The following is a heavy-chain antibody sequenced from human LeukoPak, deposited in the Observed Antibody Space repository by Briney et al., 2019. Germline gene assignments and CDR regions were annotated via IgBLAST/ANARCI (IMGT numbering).Heavy chain of an antibody. J-gene: IGHJ6*03. D-gene: IGHD2-15*01. CDR2: INHSGRT. CDR1: GGSFSGYY. Sequence: SETLSLTCAVYGGSFSGYYWSWIRQPPGKGLEWIGEINHSGRTNYNPSLKSRVTISVDTSKNQFSLKLSSVTAADTAVYYCARTMEGYCSGGSCYQYSYYMDVWGKGTTVTVSS. V-gene: IGHV4-34*01. CDR3: ARTMEGYCSGGSCYQYSYYMDV.